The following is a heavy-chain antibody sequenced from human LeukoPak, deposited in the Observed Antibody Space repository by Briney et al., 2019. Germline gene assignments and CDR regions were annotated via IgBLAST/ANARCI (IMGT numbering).Heavy chain of an antibody. Sequence: SETLSLTCAVYGGSFSGYYWSWIRQPPGKGLEWIGYISYTGSTYYNPSLKSRVTISVDTSKNQFSLQLSSVTAADTAVYYCAGHHPRNTVDFWGLGTLVTVSS. V-gene: IGHV4-59*06. CDR2: ISYTGST. D-gene: IGHD2-8*02. CDR1: GGSFSGYY. J-gene: IGHJ4*02. CDR3: AGHHPRNTVDF.